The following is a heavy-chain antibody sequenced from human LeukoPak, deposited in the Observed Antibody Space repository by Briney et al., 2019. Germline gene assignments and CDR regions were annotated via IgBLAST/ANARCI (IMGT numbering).Heavy chain of an antibody. Sequence: GGSLRLSCAAAGFTFDDYAMHWVRQAPGKGLEWVSGISWNSGSIGYADSVKGRFTISRDNAKNSLYLQMNSLRAEDMALYYCAKGGRWFGELSYAYFDYWGQGTLVTVSS. CDR3: AKGGRWFGELSYAYFDY. CDR2: ISWNSGSI. D-gene: IGHD3-10*01. V-gene: IGHV3-9*03. CDR1: GFTFDDYA. J-gene: IGHJ4*02.